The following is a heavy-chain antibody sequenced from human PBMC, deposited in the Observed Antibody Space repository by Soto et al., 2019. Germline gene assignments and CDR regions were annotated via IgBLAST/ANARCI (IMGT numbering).Heavy chain of an antibody. V-gene: IGHV4-39*01. J-gene: IGHJ1*01. CDR2: IYYSGST. Sequence: PSETLSLTCTVSGGSISSSSYYWGWIRQPPGKGLEWIGSIYYSGSTYYNPSLKSRVTISVDTSKNQFSLKLSSVTAADTAVYYCARQSHDYIWGSYRPPRAEYFQHWGQGTLVTVSS. CDR1: GGSISSSSYY. CDR3: ARQSHDYIWGSYRPPRAEYFQH. D-gene: IGHD3-16*02.